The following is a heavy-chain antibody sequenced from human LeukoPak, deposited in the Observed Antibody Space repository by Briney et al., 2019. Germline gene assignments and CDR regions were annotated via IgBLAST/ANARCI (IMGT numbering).Heavy chain of an antibody. Sequence: GGSLRLSCAASGFTFSSYSMNWVRQAPGEGLEWVSYISSSSSTIYYADSVKGRFTISRDNAKNSLYLRMNSLRAEDTAVYYCARDPVGYDYVWGSSYYFDYWGQGTLVTVSS. V-gene: IGHV3-48*01. CDR2: ISSSSSTI. CDR3: ARDPVGYDYVWGSSYYFDY. J-gene: IGHJ4*02. CDR1: GFTFSSYS. D-gene: IGHD3-16*01.